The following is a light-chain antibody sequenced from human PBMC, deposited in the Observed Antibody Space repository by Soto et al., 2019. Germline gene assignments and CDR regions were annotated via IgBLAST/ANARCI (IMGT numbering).Light chain of an antibody. Sequence: SYELTQPPSVSVAPGKTASVACGGSNIGRKSVHWYQQKSGQAPVLVMYDDSDRPSGIPERFSGSNSGNTATLTISRVEAGDEADYYCQVWDISSGHVVFGGGTKLTVL. CDR3: QVWDISSGHVV. J-gene: IGLJ3*02. V-gene: IGLV3-21*01. CDR2: DDS. CDR1: NIGRKS.